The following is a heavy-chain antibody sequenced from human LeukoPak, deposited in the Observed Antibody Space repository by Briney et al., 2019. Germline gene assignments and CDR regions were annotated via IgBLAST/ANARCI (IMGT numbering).Heavy chain of an antibody. V-gene: IGHV3-9*01. D-gene: IGHD5-24*01. CDR3: ARTIEMATISYFDY. J-gene: IGHJ4*02. Sequence: QSGGSLRLSCAASGFTFDDYAMHWVRQAPGKGLEWVSGISWNSGSIGYADSVKGRFTISRDNAKNSLYLQMNSLRAGDTAVYYCARTIEMATISYFDYWGQGTLVTVSS. CDR1: GFTFDDYA. CDR2: ISWNSGSI.